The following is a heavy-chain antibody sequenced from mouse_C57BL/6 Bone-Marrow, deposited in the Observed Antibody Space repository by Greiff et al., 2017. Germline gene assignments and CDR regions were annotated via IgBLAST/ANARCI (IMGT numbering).Heavy chain of an antibody. J-gene: IGHJ2*01. CDR1: GFNIKDDY. CDR2: IDPENGDT. V-gene: IGHV14-4*01. CDR3: TPDDY. Sequence: VHVKQSGAELVRPGASVKLSCTASGFNIKDDYMHWVKQRPEQGLEWIGWIDPENGDTASASKFQGKATITADTSSNTAYLQLSSLTSEDTAVYYCTPDDYWGQGTTLTVSS.